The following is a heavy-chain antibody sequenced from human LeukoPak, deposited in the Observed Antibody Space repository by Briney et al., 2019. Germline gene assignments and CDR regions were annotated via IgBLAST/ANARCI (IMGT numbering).Heavy chain of an antibody. J-gene: IGHJ4*02. CDR1: GFTFSTYA. V-gene: IGHV3-23*01. D-gene: IGHD6-13*01. CDR2: ISVSGLST. CDR3: AREGHSSSWYYFDY. Sequence: GGSLRLSCGASGFTFSTYAMNWVRQAPGKGLEWVSVISVSGLSTYYGDSVKGRFTISRDNSKNTLYLQMNSLRAEDTAVYYCAREGHSSSWYYFDYWGQGTLVTVSS.